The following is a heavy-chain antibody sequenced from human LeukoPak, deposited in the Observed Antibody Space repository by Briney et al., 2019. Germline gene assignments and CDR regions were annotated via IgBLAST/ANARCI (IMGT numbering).Heavy chain of an antibody. Sequence: PSETLSLTCAVSGGSISSGGYSWSWIRQPPGKGLEWIGYIYHSGSTYYNPSLKSRVTISVDRSKNQFSLRLSSVTAADTAVYYCARDFYASGFYFWFDPGARESWSPSPQ. CDR1: GGSISSGGYS. D-gene: IGHD2/OR15-2a*01. J-gene: IGHJ5*02. CDR3: ARDFYASGFYFWFDP. CDR2: IYHSGST. V-gene: IGHV4-30-2*01.